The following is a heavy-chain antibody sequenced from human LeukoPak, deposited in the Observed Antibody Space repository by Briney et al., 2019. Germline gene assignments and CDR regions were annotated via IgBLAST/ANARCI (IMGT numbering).Heavy chain of an antibody. D-gene: IGHD3-10*01. Sequence: SSETLSLTCTVSGYSISSGYYWGWIRQPPGQGLEWIGSIYHSGSTYYNPSLKSRVTISVDTSKNQFSLKLSSVTAADPAVYYCARETVRGDPIDYWGQGTLVTVSS. CDR3: ARETVRGDPIDY. CDR2: IYHSGST. V-gene: IGHV4-38-2*02. CDR1: GYSISSGYY. J-gene: IGHJ4*02.